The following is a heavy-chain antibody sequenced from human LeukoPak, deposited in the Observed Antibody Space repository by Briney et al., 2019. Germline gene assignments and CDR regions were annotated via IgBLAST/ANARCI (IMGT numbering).Heavy chain of an antibody. J-gene: IGHJ4*02. CDR3: AREGTTYYYDSSGLL. CDR1: GGSISSGDYY. Sequence: PSETLSLTCTVSGGSISSGDYYWSWIRQPPGKGLEWIGYIYYSGSTYYNPSLKSRVTISVDTSKNQFSLKLSSVTAADTAVYYCAREGTTYYYDSSGLLWGQGTLVTVSS. V-gene: IGHV4-30-4*01. D-gene: IGHD3-22*01. CDR2: IYYSGST.